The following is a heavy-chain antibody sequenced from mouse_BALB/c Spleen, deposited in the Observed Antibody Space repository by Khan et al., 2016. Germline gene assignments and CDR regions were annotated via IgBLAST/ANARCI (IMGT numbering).Heavy chain of an antibody. CDR1: GYSITSGYY. V-gene: IGHV3-6*02. CDR3: ARRDYGNYVHYFDY. D-gene: IGHD2-1*01. Sequence: EVQLQESGPGLVKPSQSLSLTCSVTGYSITSGYYWNWIRQFPGNKLEWMGYISYDGSNNYNPSLKNRISITRDTSKHQFFLKLNSVTTEDTATYYCARRDYGNYVHYFDYWGQGTTLTVSS. J-gene: IGHJ2*01. CDR2: ISYDGSN.